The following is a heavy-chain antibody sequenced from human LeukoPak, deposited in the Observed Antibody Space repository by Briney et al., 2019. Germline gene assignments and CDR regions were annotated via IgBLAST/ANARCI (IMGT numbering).Heavy chain of an antibody. D-gene: IGHD1-14*01. CDR3: ARDLGTYVFDY. J-gene: IGHJ4*02. V-gene: IGHV4-59*01. Sequence: SETLSLTCTVSGGSISSYYWSWIRQPPGKGLEWIGYIHYSGSTNYNPSLKSRVTISVDTSKNQFSLKLSSVTAADTAVYYCARDLGTYVFDYWGQGTLVTVSS. CDR2: IHYSGST. CDR1: GGSISSYY.